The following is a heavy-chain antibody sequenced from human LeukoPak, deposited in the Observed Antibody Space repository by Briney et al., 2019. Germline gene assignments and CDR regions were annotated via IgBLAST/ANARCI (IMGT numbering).Heavy chain of an antibody. Sequence: PSETLSLTCTVSGGSISSYYWSWIRQPPGKGLEWIGYIYYSGSTNYNPSLKSRVTISVDTSKNQFSLKLSSVTAADTAVYHCARVGDCSGGSCYSPSGYFQHWGQGTLVTVSS. CDR3: ARVGDCSGGSCYSPSGYFQH. V-gene: IGHV4-59*01. CDR2: IYYSGST. CDR1: GGSISSYY. J-gene: IGHJ1*01. D-gene: IGHD2-15*01.